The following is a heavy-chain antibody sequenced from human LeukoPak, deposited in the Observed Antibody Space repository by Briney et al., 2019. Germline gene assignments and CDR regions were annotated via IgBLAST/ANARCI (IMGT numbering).Heavy chain of an antibody. Sequence: SETLSLTCAVYGGSFSGYYWSWIRQPPGKGLEWIGEINHSGSTNYNPSLKSRVTISVDTSKNQFSLKLSSVTAADTAVYYCARRYYDFWSGSARVDYWGHGTLITVSS. J-gene: IGHJ4*01. CDR3: ARRYYDFWSGSARVDY. CDR2: INHSGST. D-gene: IGHD3-3*01. V-gene: IGHV4-34*01. CDR1: GGSFSGYY.